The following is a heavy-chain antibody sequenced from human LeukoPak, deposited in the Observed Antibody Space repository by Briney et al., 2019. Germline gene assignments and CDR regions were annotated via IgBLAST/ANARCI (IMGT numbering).Heavy chain of an antibody. CDR1: GFTFSDYY. CDR2: IIDSGNSL. Sequence: GGSLRLSCAASGFTFSDYYMSWIRQAPGKGLEWVSTIIDSGNSLYYADSVEGRFTISRDNSKNTLYLQMNSLRAGDTAVYYCAKDPIFSGSYGVFDSWGQGTLVTVSS. D-gene: IGHD1-26*01. J-gene: IGHJ4*02. CDR3: AKDPIFSGSYGVFDS. V-gene: IGHV3-23*05.